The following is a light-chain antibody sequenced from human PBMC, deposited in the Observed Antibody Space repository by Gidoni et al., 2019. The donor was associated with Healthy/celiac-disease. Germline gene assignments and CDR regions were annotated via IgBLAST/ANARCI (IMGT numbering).Light chain of an antibody. J-gene: IGKJ2*01. CDR3: QQRSNWPF. CDR1: QSVSSY. CDR2: DAS. V-gene: IGKV3-11*01. Sequence: IVFTQSPATLSLSPGERATLSCRASQSVSSYLAWYQQKPGQAPRLLIYDASNRATGIPARFSGSGSGTDFTITISSLEPEDLAVYYCQQRSNWPFFGQGTKLEIK.